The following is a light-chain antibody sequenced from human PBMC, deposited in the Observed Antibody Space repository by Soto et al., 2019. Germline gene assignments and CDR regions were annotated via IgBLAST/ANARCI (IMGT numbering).Light chain of an antibody. Sequence: QPVRTQPPQGTEADRQRVTLSCTGSSSNIGNNAVNWYQQLPGKAPKLLIYYDDLLPSGVSDRFSGSKSGTSASLAISGLQSEDEADYYCAAWDDSLNGYVFGTGTKVTVL. V-gene: IGLV1-36*01. CDR2: YDD. CDR1: SSNIGNNA. J-gene: IGLJ1*01. CDR3: AAWDDSLNGYV.